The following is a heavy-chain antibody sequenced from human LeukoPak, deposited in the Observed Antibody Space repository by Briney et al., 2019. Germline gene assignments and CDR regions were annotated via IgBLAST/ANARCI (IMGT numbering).Heavy chain of an antibody. Sequence: ASVKVSCKASGYTFTSYYMHWVRQAPGQGLEWMGIINPSGGSTSYAQKFQGRVTMTRATSTSTVYMELSSLRSEDTAVYYCARVELNYGMDVWGQGTTVTVSS. CDR3: ARVELNYGMDV. J-gene: IGHJ6*02. V-gene: IGHV1-46*01. D-gene: IGHD1-7*01. CDR2: INPSGGST. CDR1: GYTFTSYY.